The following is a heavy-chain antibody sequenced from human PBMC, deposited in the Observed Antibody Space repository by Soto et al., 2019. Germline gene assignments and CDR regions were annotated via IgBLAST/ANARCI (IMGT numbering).Heavy chain of an antibody. CDR2: IIPIFGTA. Sequence: SVKVSCKASGGTFSSYAISWVRQAPGQGLEWMGGIIPIFGTANYAQKFQGRVTITADGSTSTAYMELSSLRSEDTAVYYCARADTWIQLWSTFDYWGQGTLVTVSS. J-gene: IGHJ4*02. D-gene: IGHD5-18*01. CDR3: ARADTWIQLWSTFDY. CDR1: GGTFSSYA. V-gene: IGHV1-69*13.